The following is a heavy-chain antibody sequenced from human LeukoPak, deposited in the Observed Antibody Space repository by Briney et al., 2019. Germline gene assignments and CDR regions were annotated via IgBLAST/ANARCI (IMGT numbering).Heavy chain of an antibody. J-gene: IGHJ4*02. Sequence: SGPALVKPTQTLTLTCTFSGFSLSTSGMCVSWIRQPPGKALEWLARIDWDDDKYYSTSLKTRPTISKDTPKNQVVLTMTNMDPVDTATYYCARTVVTPSNRFDYWGQGTLVTVSS. CDR2: IDWDDDK. CDR3: ARTVVTPSNRFDY. V-gene: IGHV2-70*11. D-gene: IGHD4-23*01. CDR1: GFSLSTSGMC.